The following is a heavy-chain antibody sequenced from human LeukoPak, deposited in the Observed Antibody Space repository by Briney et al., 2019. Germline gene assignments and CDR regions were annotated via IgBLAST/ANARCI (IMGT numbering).Heavy chain of an antibody. J-gene: IGHJ5*01. Sequence: GGSLRLPCAASTPTFSSYAMSWVRQPPGKGLEWVSAISAGADTTYYADCVQGRFTISRDNSKNTLFLQMSGLRAEDTAVYFCARGAYGDYDSWGQGTLVTVSS. D-gene: IGHD4-17*01. CDR3: ARGAYGDYDS. CDR1: TPTFSSYA. V-gene: IGHV3-23*01. CDR2: ISAGADTT.